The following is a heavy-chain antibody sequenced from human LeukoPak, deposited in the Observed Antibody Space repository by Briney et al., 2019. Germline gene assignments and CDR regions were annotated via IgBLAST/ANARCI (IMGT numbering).Heavy chain of an antibody. J-gene: IGHJ4*02. CDR3: AREDIAARPFDY. V-gene: IGHV4-39*07. Sequence: SETLSLICTFSGGSISSSSYYWGWIRQPPGKGLEWIGSIYYSGSTYYNPSLKSRVTISVDTSKNQFSLKLSSVTAADTAVYYCAREDIAARPFDYWGQGTLVTVSS. CDR2: IYYSGST. CDR1: GGSISSSSYY. D-gene: IGHD6-6*01.